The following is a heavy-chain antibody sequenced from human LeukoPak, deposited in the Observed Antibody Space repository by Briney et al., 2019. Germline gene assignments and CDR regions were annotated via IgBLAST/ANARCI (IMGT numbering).Heavy chain of an antibody. Sequence: ASVKVSCKASGYTFTSYGISWVRPAPGQGLEWMGWISAYNGNTNYAQKLQGRVTMTTDTSTSTAYMELRSLRSDDTAVYYCARRPIVDTALNYFDYWGQGTLVTVSS. J-gene: IGHJ4*02. CDR3: ARRPIVDTALNYFDY. V-gene: IGHV1-18*01. D-gene: IGHD5-18*01. CDR2: ISAYNGNT. CDR1: GYTFTSYG.